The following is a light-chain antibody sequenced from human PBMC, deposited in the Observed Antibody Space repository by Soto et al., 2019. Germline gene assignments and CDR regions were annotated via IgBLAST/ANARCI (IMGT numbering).Light chain of an antibody. CDR2: DAS. CDR1: QDISNY. J-gene: IGKJ2*01. Sequence: DIQMTQSPSSLSASVGDRVTITCQASQDISNYLNWYQQNPGKAPKLLIYDASNLETGVPSRFSGSGSGTDFTFTISSLQPEDISTYYCQQNDTLPPTFGQGTKLEIK. V-gene: IGKV1-33*01. CDR3: QQNDTLPPT.